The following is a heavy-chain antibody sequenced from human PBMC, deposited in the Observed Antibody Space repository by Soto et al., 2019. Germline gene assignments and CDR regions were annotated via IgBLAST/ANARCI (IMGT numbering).Heavy chain of an antibody. J-gene: IGHJ4*02. V-gene: IGHV3-30*18. CDR3: AKDLIFGVVHGYYFDH. D-gene: IGHD3-3*01. CDR2: ISYDGSNK. Sequence: QVRLVESGGGVVQPGRSLRLSCAASGFTFSSYGMHWVRQAPGKGLEWVAVISYDGSNKYYADSVKGRFTISRDNSKNTLYLQMNSLRAEDTAVYYCAKDLIFGVVHGYYFDHWGQGTLVTVSS. CDR1: GFTFSSYG.